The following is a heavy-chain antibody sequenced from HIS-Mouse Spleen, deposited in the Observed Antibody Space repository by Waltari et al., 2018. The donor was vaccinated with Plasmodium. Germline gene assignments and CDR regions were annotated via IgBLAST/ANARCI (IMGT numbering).Heavy chain of an antibody. CDR3: ARVNSGSYYWFDP. J-gene: IGHJ5*02. V-gene: IGHV3-48*01. D-gene: IGHD1-26*01. CDR2: ISSSSSTI. CDR1: GFPFRRYS. Sequence: EVQLVASGGGLVQPGGSLSLSCAASGFPFRRYSLNWARLAPGKGLEWVSYISSSSSTIYYADSVKGRFTISRDNAKNSLYLQMNSLRAEDTAVYYCARVNSGSYYWFDPWGQGTLVTVSS.